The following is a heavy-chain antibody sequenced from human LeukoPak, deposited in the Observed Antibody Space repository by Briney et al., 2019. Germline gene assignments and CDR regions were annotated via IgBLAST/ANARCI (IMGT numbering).Heavy chain of an antibody. CDR1: GGSIRSTSYY. J-gene: IGHJ4*02. CDR3: ARNVMGIWHFDY. V-gene: IGHV4-39*01. CDR2: IYYSGST. D-gene: IGHD7-27*01. Sequence: KPSETLSLTCSASGGSIRSTSYYWGWIRQPPGKGLEWIGTIYYSGSTYYNPSLKSRVTISVDTSKNQFSLKLRSLTATDTAVYYCARNVMGIWHFDYWGQGNLVTVSS.